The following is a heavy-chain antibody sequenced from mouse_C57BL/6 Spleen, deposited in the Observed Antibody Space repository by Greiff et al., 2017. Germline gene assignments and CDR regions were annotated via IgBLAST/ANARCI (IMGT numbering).Heavy chain of an antibody. J-gene: IGHJ3*01. Sequence: QVQLKESGAELVKPGASVKISCKASGYAFSSYWMNWVKQRPGKGLEWIGQIYPGDGDTNYNGKFKGKATLTADKSSSTAYMQLSSLTSEDSAVYFCARSGGNYVGFAYWGQGTLVTVSA. V-gene: IGHV1-80*01. CDR3: ARSGGNYVGFAY. CDR2: IYPGDGDT. CDR1: GYAFSSYW. D-gene: IGHD2-1*01.